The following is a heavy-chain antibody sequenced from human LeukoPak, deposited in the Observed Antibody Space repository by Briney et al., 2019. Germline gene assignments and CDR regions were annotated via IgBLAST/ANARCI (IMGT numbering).Heavy chain of an antibody. D-gene: IGHD3-22*01. CDR2: ISYDGSNK. V-gene: IGHV3-30-3*01. CDR3: ATLITMIVVAYDAFDI. CDR1: GFTFSSYA. Sequence: PGGSLRLSCAASGFTFSSYAMHWVRQAPGKGLEWVAVISYDGSNKYYADSVKGRFTISRDNSKNTLYLQMNSLRAEDTAVYYCATLITMIVVAYDAFDIWGQGTMVTVSS. J-gene: IGHJ3*02.